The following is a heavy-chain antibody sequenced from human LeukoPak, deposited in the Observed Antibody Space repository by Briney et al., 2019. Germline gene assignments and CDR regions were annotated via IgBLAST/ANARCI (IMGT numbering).Heavy chain of an antibody. J-gene: IGHJ4*02. CDR1: GFTVSSNY. Sequence: GGSLRLSCAASGFTVSSNYMSWVRQAPGRGLEWVSVIYSGGSTYYADSVKGRFTISRDNSKNTLYLQMNSLRAEDTAVYYCASTSSGVFDYWGQGTLVTVSS. V-gene: IGHV3-66*01. CDR3: ASTSSGVFDY. D-gene: IGHD2-2*01. CDR2: IYSGGST.